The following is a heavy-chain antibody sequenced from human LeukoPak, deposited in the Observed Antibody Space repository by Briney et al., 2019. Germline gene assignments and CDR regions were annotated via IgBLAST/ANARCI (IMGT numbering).Heavy chain of an antibody. CDR3: AKDGRYCSSTSCYLYYYYYYYMDV. Sequence: GGSLRLSCAASGFTFSSYGMHWVRQAPGKGLEWVAFIRYDGSNKYYADSVKGRFTISRDNSKNTLYLQMNSLRAEGTAVYYCAKDGRYCSSTSCYLYYYYYYYMDVWGKGTTVTVSS. J-gene: IGHJ6*03. CDR1: GFTFSSYG. D-gene: IGHD2-2*01. V-gene: IGHV3-30*02. CDR2: IRYDGSNK.